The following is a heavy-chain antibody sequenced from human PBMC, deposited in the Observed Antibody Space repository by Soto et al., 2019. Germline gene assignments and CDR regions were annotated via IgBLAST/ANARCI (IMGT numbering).Heavy chain of an antibody. CDR3: ARVTGRYYYGMDV. V-gene: IGHV4-34*01. Sequence: LSLTCAVYGGSFSGYYWSWIRQPPGKGLEWIGEINHSGSTNYNPSLKSRVTISVDTSKNQFSLKLSSVTAADTAVYYCARVTGRYYYGMDVWGQGTTVTVSS. J-gene: IGHJ6*02. CDR2: INHSGST. CDR1: GGSFSGYY.